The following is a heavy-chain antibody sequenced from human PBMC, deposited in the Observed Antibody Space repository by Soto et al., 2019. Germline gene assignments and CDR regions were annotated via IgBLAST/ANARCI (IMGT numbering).Heavy chain of an antibody. CDR2: ISSSSSYI. D-gene: IGHD3-10*01. Sequence: GGSLRLSCAASGFTFSSYSMNWVRQAPGKGLEWVSSISSSSSYIYYADSVKGRFTISRDNAKNSLYLQMNSLRAEDTAVYYCAREGGSGSDLNSYYYYYMDVWGKGTTVTVSS. CDR1: GFTFSSYS. J-gene: IGHJ6*03. CDR3: AREGGSGSDLNSYYYYYMDV. V-gene: IGHV3-21*01.